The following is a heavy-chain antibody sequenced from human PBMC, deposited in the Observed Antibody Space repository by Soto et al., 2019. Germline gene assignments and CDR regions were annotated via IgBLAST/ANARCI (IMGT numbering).Heavy chain of an antibody. V-gene: IGHV1-3*01. CDR1: GYTFTSYA. CDR2: INAGNGNT. J-gene: IGHJ4*02. Sequence: ASVKVSCKASGYTFTSYAMHWVRQAPGQRLEWMGWINAGNGNTKYSQKFQGRVTITRDTSKNQFSLQLNSVTPEDTAVYYCARERREVGGTLNPIDYWGQGTLVTVSS. D-gene: IGHD1-26*01. CDR3: ARERREVGGTLNPIDY.